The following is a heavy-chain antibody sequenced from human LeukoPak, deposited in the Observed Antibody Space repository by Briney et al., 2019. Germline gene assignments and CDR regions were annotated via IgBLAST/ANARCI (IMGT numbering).Heavy chain of an antibody. CDR1: GGSISSGGYY. J-gene: IGHJ4*02. Sequence: RPSQTLSLTCTVSGGSISSGGYYWSWIRQHPGKGLEWIGYISYSGGTYYNPSLKSRVTISVDTSKNQFSPKLSSVTAADTAVYYCARTLHLGEFYFDYWGQGTLVSVSS. V-gene: IGHV4-31*03. CDR3: ARTLHLGEFYFDY. D-gene: IGHD3-16*01. CDR2: ISYSGGT.